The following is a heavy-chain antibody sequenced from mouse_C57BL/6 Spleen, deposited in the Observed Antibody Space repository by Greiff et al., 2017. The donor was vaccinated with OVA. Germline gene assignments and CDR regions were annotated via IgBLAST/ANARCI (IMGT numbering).Heavy chain of an antibody. V-gene: IGHV1-62-2*01. J-gene: IGHJ4*01. CDR1: GYTFTEYT. D-gene: IGHD2-4*01. CDR2: FYPGSGSI. CDR3: ARHEDVPYDYDNYAMDY. Sequence: QVQLQQSGAELVKPGASVKLSCKASGYTFTEYTIHWVKQRSGQGLAWIGWFYPGSGSIKYNEKFKDKATLTADKSSSTVYMELSRLTSEVSAVYFCARHEDVPYDYDNYAMDYWGQGTSVTVSS.